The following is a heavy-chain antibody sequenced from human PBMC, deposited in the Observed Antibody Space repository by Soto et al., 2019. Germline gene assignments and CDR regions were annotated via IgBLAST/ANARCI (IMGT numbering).Heavy chain of an antibody. J-gene: IGHJ3*01. Sequence: QVQLQESGPGLVKPSQTLSLTCNVSGASISSGDYYWSWIRQPPGKGLEWIGYIYFSESTSYNPSLTSRVTKSGDKSKNQFSLRLTSVTAADTAVYYCGIVDMITFGAITGPNDAFDRWGQGKMVTVSS. CDR1: GASISSGDYY. CDR3: GIVDMITFGAITGPNDAFDR. V-gene: IGHV4-30-4*01. D-gene: IGHD3-16*01. CDR2: IYFSEST.